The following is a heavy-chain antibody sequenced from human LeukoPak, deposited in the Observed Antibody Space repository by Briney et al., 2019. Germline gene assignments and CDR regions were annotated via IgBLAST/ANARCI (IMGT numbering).Heavy chain of an antibody. CDR2: ISYDGSNK. J-gene: IGHJ6*02. V-gene: IGHV3-30*04. D-gene: IGHD2-2*01. Sequence: GGSLRLSCAASGFTFSSYAMHWVRQAPGKGLEWVAVISYDGSNKYYADSVKGRFTISRDNSKNTLYLQMNSLRAEDTAVYYCARSSPSWGYYYGMDVWGQGTKVTVSS. CDR3: ARSSPSWGYYYGMDV. CDR1: GFTFSSYA.